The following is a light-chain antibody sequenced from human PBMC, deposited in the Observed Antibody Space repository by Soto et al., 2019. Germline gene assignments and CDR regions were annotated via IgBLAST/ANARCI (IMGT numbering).Light chain of an antibody. J-gene: IGLJ1*01. CDR2: EVS. CDR3: SSYAGSNNYV. V-gene: IGLV2-8*01. CDR1: SGYVGGYNY. Sequence: QSALTQPPSASGSPGQSVTISCTGTSGYVGGYNYVSWYQQHPGKAPKLMIFEVSERPSGVPDRFSASKSGNTASLTVSALQAEDEADYYCSSYAGSNNYVFGTGTKVPVL.